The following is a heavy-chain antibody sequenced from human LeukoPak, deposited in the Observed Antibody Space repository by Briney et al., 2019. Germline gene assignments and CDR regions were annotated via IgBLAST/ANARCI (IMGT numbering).Heavy chain of an antibody. CDR2: IKSKTDGGTT. Sequence: GGFLRLSCAASGFTFSSCAMSWVRQAPGKGLEWVGRIKSKTDGGTTDYAAPVKGRFTISRDDSKNTLFLQMNSLKTEDTAVYYCTTDRGLYDSSGYYYFATDIWGQGTMVTASS. V-gene: IGHV3-15*01. D-gene: IGHD3-22*01. CDR1: GFTFSSCA. CDR3: TTDRGLYDSSGYYYFATDI. J-gene: IGHJ3*02.